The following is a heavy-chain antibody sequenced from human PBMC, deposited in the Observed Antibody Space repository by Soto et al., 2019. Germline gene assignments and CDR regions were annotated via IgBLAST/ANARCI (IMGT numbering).Heavy chain of an antibody. J-gene: IGHJ3*02. Sequence: QVQLVQSGAEVKKPGASVKVSCKASGYTFTSYAMHWVRQAPGQRREWMGWINAGNGNTKYSQKFEGRVTITSDTSASTAYMELSSLRSEDTAVYYCARGASMVRGVILDVFDIWGQGTMVTVSS. CDR2: INAGNGNT. CDR1: GYTFTSYA. CDR3: ARGASMVRGVILDVFDI. V-gene: IGHV1-3*01. D-gene: IGHD3-10*01.